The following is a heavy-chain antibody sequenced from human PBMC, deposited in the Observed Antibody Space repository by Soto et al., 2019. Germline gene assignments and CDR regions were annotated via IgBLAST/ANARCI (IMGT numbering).Heavy chain of an antibody. V-gene: IGHV1-2*04. CDR2: INPNSGGT. CDR3: ERMNYDYIWGSYWGYYYYMDV. D-gene: IGHD3-16*01. J-gene: IGHJ6*03. Sequence: ASVKVSCKASGYTFTGYYMHWVRQAPGQGLEWMGWINPNSGGTNYAQKIQGWVTMTRDTSISTAYMELSRLRSDDTAVYYCERMNYDYIWGSYWGYYYYMDVWGKGTTVTVSS. CDR1: GYTFTGYY.